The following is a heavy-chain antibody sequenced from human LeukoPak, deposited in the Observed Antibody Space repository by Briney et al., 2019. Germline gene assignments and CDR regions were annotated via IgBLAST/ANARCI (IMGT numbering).Heavy chain of an antibody. D-gene: IGHD3-22*01. Sequence: ASVKVSCKASHYTFSDYAITWVRQAPGQGLQWMGWISSYNGNTNRMYAQKLQGRVTMTTDTSTSTAYMELRSLRKEDTAMYFCARVPRPYYYDGSGPFDYWGQGTQVTVSS. CDR3: ARVPRPYYYDGSGPFDY. CDR1: HYTFSDYA. J-gene: IGHJ4*02. CDR2: ISSYNGNT. V-gene: IGHV1-18*04.